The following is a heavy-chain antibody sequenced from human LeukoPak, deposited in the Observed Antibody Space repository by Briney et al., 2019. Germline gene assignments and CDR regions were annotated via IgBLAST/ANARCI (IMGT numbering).Heavy chain of an antibody. J-gene: IGHJ3*02. D-gene: IGHD3-3*01. CDR1: GYSISSGYY. CDR3: ARLELGVFGVVIYPWGAFDI. Sequence: SETLSLTCAVSGYSISSGYYWGWIRQPPRKGLEWIGSVYHSGSTYYNPSLKSRVTIPVDTSKNQFSLKLSSVTAADTAVYYCARLELGVFGVVIYPWGAFDIWGQGTMVTVSS. CDR2: VYHSGST. V-gene: IGHV4-38-2*01.